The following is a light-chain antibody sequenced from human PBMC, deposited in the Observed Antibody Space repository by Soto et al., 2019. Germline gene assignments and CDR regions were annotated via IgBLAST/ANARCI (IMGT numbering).Light chain of an antibody. Sequence: EVVLTQSPVTLSLSPGERATLSCRASQSFRGLLAWYQQKPGQAPRLLIYDAYNRATGIPPRFSGSGSGTDFTLTISSLEPEDSAVYYCQQRSNWPRFTFGPGTKVDIK. CDR2: DAY. CDR3: QQRSNWPRFT. CDR1: QSFRGL. V-gene: IGKV3-11*01. J-gene: IGKJ3*01.